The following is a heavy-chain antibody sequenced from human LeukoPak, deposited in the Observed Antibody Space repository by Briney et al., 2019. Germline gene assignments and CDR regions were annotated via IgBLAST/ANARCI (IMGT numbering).Heavy chain of an antibody. CDR3: ARDLDTMARIYYYYYMDV. CDR2: ISSSSTI. J-gene: IGHJ6*03. Sequence: SGGSLRLSCAASGFTFSSYSMNWVRQAPGKGLEWVSYISSSSTIYYADSVKGRFTISRDNAKNSLYLQMNSLRAEDTAVYYCARDLDTMARIYYYYYMDVWGKGTTVTVSS. V-gene: IGHV3-48*04. D-gene: IGHD3-10*01. CDR1: GFTFSSYS.